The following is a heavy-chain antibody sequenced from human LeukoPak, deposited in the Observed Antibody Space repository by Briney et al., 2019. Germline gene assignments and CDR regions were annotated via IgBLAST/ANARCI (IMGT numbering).Heavy chain of an antibody. CDR1: GGSFSGYY. CDR3: ARRSGPFGVVIKRSSHGPIGY. D-gene: IGHD3-3*01. Sequence: SETLSLTCAVYGGSFSGYYWSWIRQPPGKGLEWSGEINHSGSTNYNPSLKSRVTISVDTSKNQFSLKLSSVTAADTAVYYCARRSGPFGVVIKRSSHGPIGYWGQGTLVTVSS. V-gene: IGHV4-34*01. J-gene: IGHJ4*02. CDR2: INHSGST.